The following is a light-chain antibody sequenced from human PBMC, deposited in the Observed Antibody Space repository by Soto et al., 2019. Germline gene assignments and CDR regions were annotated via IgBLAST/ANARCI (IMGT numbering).Light chain of an antibody. V-gene: IGLV2-8*01. CDR1: SSDVGAYKY. Sequence: QSALTQTPSASGSPGQSVTISCTGTSSDVGAYKYVSWYQQYPGKAPKPMIYEVTTRPSGVPDRFSGSKSVNTASRTVSGLQAEDEADYYCTSYVGNDIWVFGGGTKVTVL. CDR3: TSYVGNDIWV. J-gene: IGLJ3*02. CDR2: EVT.